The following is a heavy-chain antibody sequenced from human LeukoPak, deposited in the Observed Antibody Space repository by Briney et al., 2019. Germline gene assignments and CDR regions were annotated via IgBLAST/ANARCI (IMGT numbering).Heavy chain of an antibody. V-gene: IGHV1-2*02. CDR1: GYTFTGYY. CDR2: INPNSGGT. J-gene: IGHJ3*02. D-gene: IGHD5-18*01. CDR3: AYTVDTAMVMAFDI. Sequence: VASVKVSCKASGYTFTGYYMHWVRQAPGQGLEWMGWINPNSGGTNYAQKFQGRVTMTRDTSISTAYMELSRLRSDDTAVYYCAYTVDTAMVMAFDIWGQGTMVTVSS.